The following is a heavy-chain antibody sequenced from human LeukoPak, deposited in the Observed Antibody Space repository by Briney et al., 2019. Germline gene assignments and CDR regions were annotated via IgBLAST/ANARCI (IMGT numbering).Heavy chain of an antibody. CDR1: GFTFSSYS. CDR2: ISSSSSYI. Sequence: GGSLRLSCAASGFTFSSYSMNWVRQAPGKGLEWVSSISSSSSYIYYADSVKGRFTISRDNAKNSLYLQMNSLRAEDTAVYYCVRREGFFYYFDYWGQGTLVTVSS. J-gene: IGHJ4*02. D-gene: IGHD1-26*01. V-gene: IGHV3-21*01. CDR3: VRREGFFYYFDY.